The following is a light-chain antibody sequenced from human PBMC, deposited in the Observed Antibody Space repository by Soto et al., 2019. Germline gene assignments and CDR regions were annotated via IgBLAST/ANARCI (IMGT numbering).Light chain of an antibody. V-gene: IGKV1-33*01. Sequence: DIQMTQSPSSLSASIGDRVTITSQASQDVSHFLNWFQQRPGKAPKLLIYDASTLERGVPSRFSGRGSGSRFTFTITSLQPEDIATYYCQQYDRLPWTFGQGTKVEMK. J-gene: IGKJ1*01. CDR3: QQYDRLPWT. CDR2: DAS. CDR1: QDVSHF.